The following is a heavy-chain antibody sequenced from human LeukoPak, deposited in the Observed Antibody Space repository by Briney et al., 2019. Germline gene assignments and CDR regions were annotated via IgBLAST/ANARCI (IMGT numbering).Heavy chain of an antibody. Sequence: QPGRSLRLSCAASGFTFSSFEMNWVRQAPGKGLEWVSYISSSGTTIYYADSVKGRFTISRDNAKNSLYLQMNSLRDEDTAVYYCARDFVIVAPSALWGQGTLVTVSS. V-gene: IGHV3-48*03. D-gene: IGHD3-22*01. CDR3: ARDFVIVAPSAL. CDR1: GFTFSSFE. CDR2: ISSSGTTI. J-gene: IGHJ4*02.